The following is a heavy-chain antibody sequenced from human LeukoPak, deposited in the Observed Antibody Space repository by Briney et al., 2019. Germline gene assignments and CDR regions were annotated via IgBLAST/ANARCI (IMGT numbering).Heavy chain of an antibody. CDR1: GYTFTGYY. Sequence: SVKVSCKASGYTFTGYYMHWVRQAPGQGLEWMGGIIPIFGTANYAQKFQGRVTITTDESTSTAYMELSSLRSEDTAVYYCAREGVGAFDYWGQGTLVTVSS. CDR2: IIPIFGTA. J-gene: IGHJ4*02. V-gene: IGHV1-69*05. CDR3: AREGVGAFDY. D-gene: IGHD1-26*01.